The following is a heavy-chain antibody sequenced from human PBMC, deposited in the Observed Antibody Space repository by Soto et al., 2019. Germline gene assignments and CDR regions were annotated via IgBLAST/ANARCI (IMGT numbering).Heavy chain of an antibody. V-gene: IGHV3-23*01. J-gene: IGHJ4*02. Sequence: AGGSLRLSCAASGFTFSNYPMSWVRQAPGKGLEWVSGMSGSGASTYYADSVKGWFTISRDNSKNTLYLQMNSLRGEDTAIYYCAKVGSGWYYFDYWGQGTLVTVSS. CDR1: GFTFSNYP. D-gene: IGHD6-19*01. CDR3: AKVGSGWYYFDY. CDR2: MSGSGAST.